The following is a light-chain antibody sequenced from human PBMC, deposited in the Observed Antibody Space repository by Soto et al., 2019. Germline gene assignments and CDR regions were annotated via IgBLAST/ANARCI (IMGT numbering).Light chain of an antibody. Sequence: IQLTQSQSSVSASLADRLTLTFRASQGISSWLAWYQQKPGKAPKLLIYAASSLQSGVPSRFSGSGSGTEFTLTISSLQPDDFATYYCQQYNSYSTFGGGTKVDIK. CDR3: QQYNSYST. J-gene: IGKJ4*01. V-gene: IGKV1D-16*01. CDR1: QGISSW. CDR2: AAS.